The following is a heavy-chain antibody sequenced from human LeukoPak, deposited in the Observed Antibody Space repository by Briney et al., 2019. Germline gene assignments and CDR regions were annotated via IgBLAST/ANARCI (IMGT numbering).Heavy chain of an antibody. CDR3: ARGGRAYSGGDCYSENWFDP. J-gene: IGHJ5*02. Sequence: GASVKVSCKASGYTFTSYDINWVRQATGQGLEWMGWMNPNSGNTGYAQKFQGRVTMTRNTSISTAYMELSSLRSEDTAVYYCARGGRAYSGGDCYSENWFDPWGQGTLVTVSS. V-gene: IGHV1-8*01. CDR1: GYTFTSYD. CDR2: MNPNSGNT. D-gene: IGHD2-21*02.